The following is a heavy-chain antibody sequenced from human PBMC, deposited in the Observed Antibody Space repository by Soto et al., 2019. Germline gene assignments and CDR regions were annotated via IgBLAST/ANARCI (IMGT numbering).Heavy chain of an antibody. Sequence: GSLSLSCAASGFTFSSYSMNWVRQAPGKGLEWVSYISSSSSTIYYADSVKGRFTISRDNAKNSLHLQMNSLRDEDTAVYYCARDGGIAVAGTGYYYYGMDVWGQGTTVTVSS. D-gene: IGHD6-19*01. J-gene: IGHJ6*02. CDR3: ARDGGIAVAGTGYYYYGMDV. CDR1: GFTFSSYS. CDR2: ISSSSSTI. V-gene: IGHV3-48*02.